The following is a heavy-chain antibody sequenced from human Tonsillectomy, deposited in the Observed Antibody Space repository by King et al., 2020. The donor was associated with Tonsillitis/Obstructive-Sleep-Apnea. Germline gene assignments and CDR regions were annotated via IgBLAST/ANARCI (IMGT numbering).Heavy chain of an antibody. Sequence: QLVQSGGGVVQPGRSLRLSCAASGFTFSSYGMHWVRQAPGKGLEWVAVIWYDGSNKYYADSVKGRFTISRDNSRNTLYLQMNSLRDEDTAVYYCVRGDCSRPSCYHADYWGQGTLVTVSS. J-gene: IGHJ4*02. V-gene: IGHV3-33*01. D-gene: IGHD2-2*01. CDR2: IWYDGSNK. CDR1: GFTFSSYG. CDR3: VRGDCSRPSCYHADY.